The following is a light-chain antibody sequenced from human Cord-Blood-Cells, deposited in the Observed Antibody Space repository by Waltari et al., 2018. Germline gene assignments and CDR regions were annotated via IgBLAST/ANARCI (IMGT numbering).Light chain of an antibody. CDR2: AAS. CDR1: QSIRSY. V-gene: IGKV1-39*01. J-gene: IGKJ1*01. CDR3: QQSYSTLWT. Sequence: QMTPSPSSLSASLRDRVTITCRESQSIRSYLNWFQQKPGKAPKLLIYAASSLQSGGPSRFSGIGSGTDFTLTISSLQPEDFATYYCQQSYSTLWTFGQGTKVEIK.